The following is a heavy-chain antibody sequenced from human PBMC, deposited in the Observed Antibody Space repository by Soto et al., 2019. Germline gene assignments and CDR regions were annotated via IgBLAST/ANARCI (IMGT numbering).Heavy chain of an antibody. D-gene: IGHD1-26*01. CDR1: GFSLITGVG. J-gene: IGHJ4*02. V-gene: IGHV2-5*02. Sequence: QITLKESGPSLVRPTETLTLTCTFSGFSLITGVGVGWVRQPPGKALEWLAVIFWDKNDYYRTALQTRVTISQDTSEDQVVLTLTNMDPEDTATYFCTQIYGSGSWGWYFHSWGQGTLVTVSS. CDR2: IFWDKND. CDR3: TQIYGSGSWGWYFHS.